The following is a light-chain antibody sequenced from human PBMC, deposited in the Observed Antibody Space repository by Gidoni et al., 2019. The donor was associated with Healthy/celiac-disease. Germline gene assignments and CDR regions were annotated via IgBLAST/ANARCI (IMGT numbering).Light chain of an antibody. CDR3: QQYNDWPPA. Sequence: EIVLTQSPATLSVSPGERATLSCRASQSVSSNFSWYQQKPGPAPSLLIYDGSTRATGIPARFSGSGSGTEFTLTISSLQSEDFAVYYCQQYNDWPPAFGGGTKVEIK. V-gene: IGKV3-15*01. J-gene: IGKJ4*01. CDR2: DGS. CDR1: QSVSSN.